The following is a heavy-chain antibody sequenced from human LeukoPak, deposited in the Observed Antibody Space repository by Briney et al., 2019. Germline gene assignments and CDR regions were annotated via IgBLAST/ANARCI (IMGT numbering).Heavy chain of an antibody. J-gene: IGHJ4*02. CDR3: VKESTSSGYYYAPDY. CDR2: IWGNGGNT. V-gene: IGHV3-23*01. Sequence: GGSLRLSCAASGFTFSSYAMTWVRQAPGKGLEWVSTIWGNGGNTYYADPLKGRFTISRDNSENTLYLQMNSLRAEDTAVYYCVKESTSSGYYYAPDYWGQGTLVTVSS. D-gene: IGHD3-22*01. CDR1: GFTFSSYA.